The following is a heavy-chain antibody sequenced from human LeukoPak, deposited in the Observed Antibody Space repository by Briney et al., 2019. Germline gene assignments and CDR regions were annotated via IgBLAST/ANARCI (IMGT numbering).Heavy chain of an antibody. CDR2: MYPVDSDT. J-gene: IGHJ3*02. CDR1: GYSFTSYW. Sequence: GESLKISCKGSGYSFTSYWIGWVRQTPGKGLEWIGVMYPVDSDTRYSPTFQGQVTISVDKSTSTAYLQWSSLKASDTAIYYCARTNYYETSGWASGLSPFDMWGRGTMVTVSS. CDR3: ARTNYYETSGWASGLSPFDM. V-gene: IGHV5-51*01. D-gene: IGHD3-22*01.